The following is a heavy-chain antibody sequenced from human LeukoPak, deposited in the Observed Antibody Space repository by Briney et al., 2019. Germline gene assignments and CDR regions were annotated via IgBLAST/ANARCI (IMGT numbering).Heavy chain of an antibody. CDR3: ANWVSSWSREPHYFDY. Sequence: GESLKISCKGSGYSFTSYWIGWVRQMPGKGLEWMGINYPGDSDTRYSPSFQGQVTISADKSISTAYLHWSSLKASDTAMYYCANWVSSWSREPHYFDYWGQGTLVTVSS. J-gene: IGHJ4*02. V-gene: IGHV5-51*01. CDR1: GYSFTSYW. D-gene: IGHD6-13*01. CDR2: NYPGDSDT.